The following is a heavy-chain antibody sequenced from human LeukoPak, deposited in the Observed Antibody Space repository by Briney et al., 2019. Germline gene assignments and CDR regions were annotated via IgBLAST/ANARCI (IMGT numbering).Heavy chain of an antibody. CDR1: GFTFRSYA. CDR2: ISGSGDST. D-gene: IGHD3-3*01. J-gene: IGHJ4*02. Sequence: PGGSLRLSCAVSGFTFRSYAMSWVRQAPGKGLEWVSSISGSGDSTYYADSVKGRFTISRDNSKNTLYLQMNGLRAEDTAIYYCATRGLRVVIVDYWGQGTLVTVSS. V-gene: IGHV3-23*01. CDR3: ATRGLRVVIVDY.